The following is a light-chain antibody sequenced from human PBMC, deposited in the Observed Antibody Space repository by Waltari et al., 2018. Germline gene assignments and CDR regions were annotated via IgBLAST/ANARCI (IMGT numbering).Light chain of an antibody. CDR3: SMYMGSGNCV. Sequence: QTVLTQEPSLSVSPGGTVTLTCALSTGSVYSTSNATWYQQTPALPPRTLVYKGNGRSPRVPDRVSSSILGNKSALTVTGAQADDESDYYCSMYMGSGNCVFGGGTKLAVL. CDR1: TGSVYSTSN. CDR2: KGN. V-gene: IGLV8-61*01. J-gene: IGLJ3*02.